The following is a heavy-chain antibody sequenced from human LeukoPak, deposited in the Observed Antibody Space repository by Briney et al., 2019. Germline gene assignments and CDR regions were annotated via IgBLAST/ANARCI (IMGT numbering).Heavy chain of an antibody. J-gene: IGHJ3*02. CDR1: GFTFSSYW. V-gene: IGHV3-7*03. CDR3: AKEGSLIGFLEWHDI. D-gene: IGHD3-3*02. CDR2: IKKDGSEK. Sequence: GGSLRLSCAASGFTFSSYWMSWVRQAPGKGLEWVANIKKDGSEKYYVGSVKGRFTISRDNAKNSLYLQMNSLRAEDTAVYYCAKEGSLIGFLEWHDIWGQGTMVTVSS.